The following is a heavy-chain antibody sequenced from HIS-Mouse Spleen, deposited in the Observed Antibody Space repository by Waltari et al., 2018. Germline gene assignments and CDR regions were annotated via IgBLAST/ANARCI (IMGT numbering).Heavy chain of an antibody. CDR2: SYYSGST. J-gene: IGHJ2*01. CDR3: AREIPYSSSWYDWYFDL. Sequence: QLQLQESGPGRVKPSETLSLTCTVSGGSTSSSSYYWGGIRQPPGKGLEWIGSSYYSGSTYYNPSLKSRVTISVDTSKNQFSLKLSSVTAADTAVYYCAREIPYSSSWYDWYFDLWGRGTLVTVSS. CDR1: GGSTSSSSYY. V-gene: IGHV4-39*07. D-gene: IGHD6-13*01.